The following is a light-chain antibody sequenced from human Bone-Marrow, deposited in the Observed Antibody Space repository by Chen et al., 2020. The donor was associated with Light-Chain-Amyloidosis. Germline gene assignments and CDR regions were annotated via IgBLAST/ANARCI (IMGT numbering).Light chain of an antibody. Sequence: QSALTQPASVSGSPGQSIIISCTGTSSDVGGDNNVSCYQQHRDKAPKLMIYEVTNRPSWVPDRFSGSKSDNTASLTISGLQTEDEADYFCSSYTITNTLVFGSGTRVTVL. CDR3: SSYTITNTLV. V-gene: IGLV2-14*01. CDR2: EVT. CDR1: SSDVGGDNN. J-gene: IGLJ1*01.